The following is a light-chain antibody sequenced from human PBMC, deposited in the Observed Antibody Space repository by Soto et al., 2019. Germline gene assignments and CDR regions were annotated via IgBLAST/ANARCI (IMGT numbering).Light chain of an antibody. CDR1: QSISSW. CDR3: QQSYNTPYT. V-gene: IGKV1-5*01. CDR2: DAP. J-gene: IGKJ2*01. Sequence: DIQMTQSPSTLSASVGDRVTITGRASQSISSWLAWYQQKPGKAPKLLIYDAPSLESGVPSRFSGSGSGTDFTLTISSLQPEDFATYYCQQSYNTPYTFGQGTKVDIK.